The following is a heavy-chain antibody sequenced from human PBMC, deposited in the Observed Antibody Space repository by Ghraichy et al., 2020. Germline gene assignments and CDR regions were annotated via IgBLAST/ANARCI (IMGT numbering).Heavy chain of an antibody. CDR2: ISTSGRNT. J-gene: IGHJ4*02. CDR1: GFTFSSCA. D-gene: IGHD3-22*01. CDR3: AKVGTRGDYDSSGSESRFDS. V-gene: IGHV3-23*01. Sequence: GGSLRLSCAASGFTFSSCAMSWVRQAPGKGLEWVSAISTSGRNTYYADSVKGRFTISRDNSKNTLYLQMNSLRAGDTAVYYCAKVGTRGDYDSSGSESRFDSWGQGTLVTVSS.